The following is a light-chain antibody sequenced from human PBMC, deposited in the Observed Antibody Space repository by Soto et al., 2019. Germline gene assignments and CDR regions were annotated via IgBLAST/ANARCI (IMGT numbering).Light chain of an antibody. CDR3: QQYGSSPSIT. CDR2: GAS. V-gene: IGKV3-20*01. Sequence: EIVLTQSPGTLSLSPGERATLSCRASQSVSSSYLAWYQQKPGQAPRLLIYGASSRATGIPDRFSGSGSGTDSTLTISRLEPEDFVVYYCQQYGSSPSITFAQGTRLEIK. J-gene: IGKJ5*01. CDR1: QSVSSSY.